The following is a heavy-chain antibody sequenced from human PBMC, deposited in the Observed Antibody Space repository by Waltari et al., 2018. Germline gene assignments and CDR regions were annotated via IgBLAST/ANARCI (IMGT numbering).Heavy chain of an antibody. CDR3: ASRFWSGSWAFDI. D-gene: IGHD3-3*01. CDR2: IIPIFGTA. CDR1: GGTFSSYA. Sequence: QVQLVQSGAEVKKPGSSVKVSCKASGGTFSSYAISWVRQAPGQGLEWMGGIIPIFGTANYAQKCQGRVTITADKSTSTAYMELSSLRSEDTAVYYCASRFWSGSWAFDIWGQGTMVIVSS. V-gene: IGHV1-69*14. J-gene: IGHJ3*02.